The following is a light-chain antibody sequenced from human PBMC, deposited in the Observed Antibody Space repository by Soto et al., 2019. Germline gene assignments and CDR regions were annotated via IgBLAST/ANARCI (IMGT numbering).Light chain of an antibody. CDR2: GNN. CDR1: NSNIGAGFG. Sequence: QSVLTQPPSVSGAPGQRVTISCTGSNSNIGAGFGVHWYQQLPGTAPKLLISGNNNRPSGVPDRFSGSKSGTLASLAITGLQAEDEADYYCQSYDNSLTGFVFGTGTKLTVL. CDR3: QSYDNSLTGFV. J-gene: IGLJ1*01. V-gene: IGLV1-40*01.